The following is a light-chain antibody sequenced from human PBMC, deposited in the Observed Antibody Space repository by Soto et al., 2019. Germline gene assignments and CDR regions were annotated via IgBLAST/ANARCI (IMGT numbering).Light chain of an antibody. V-gene: IGLV2-14*01. J-gene: IGLJ2*01. CDR3: SSYTSSRVV. CDR2: DVS. Sequence: QSVLTQPASVSGSPGQSITISCTGTSSDVGGYNYVSWYQQHPGKAPKLMIYDVSNRPSGVSNRFSGSKSGNTASLTISGLQAEDEADYYCSSYTSSRVVLAEGPSSPS. CDR1: SSDVGGYNY.